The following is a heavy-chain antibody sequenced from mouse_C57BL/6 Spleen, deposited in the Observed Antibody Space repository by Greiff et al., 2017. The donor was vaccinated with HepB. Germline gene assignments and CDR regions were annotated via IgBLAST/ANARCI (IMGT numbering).Heavy chain of an antibody. V-gene: IGHV1-52*01. CDR2: IDPSDSET. CDR3: ARRGIYYGYDEGDLFAY. D-gene: IGHD2-2*01. Sequence: VKLQQPGAELVRPGSSVKLSCKASGYTFTSYWMHWVKQRPIQGLEWIGNIDPSDSETHYNQKFKDKATLTVDKSSSTAYMQLSSLTSEDSAVYYCARRGIYYGYDEGDLFAYWGQGTLVTVSA. CDR1: GYTFTSYW. J-gene: IGHJ3*01.